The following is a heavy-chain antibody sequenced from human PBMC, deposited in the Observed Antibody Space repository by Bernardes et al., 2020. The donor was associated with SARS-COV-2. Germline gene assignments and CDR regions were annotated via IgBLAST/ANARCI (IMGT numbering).Heavy chain of an antibody. Sequence: GGSLRFSCAASGFAISTYWMNWVRQAPGKGLEWVANIRQDGSERHHVDSVRGRFTISRDNSKNSLYLQMDSLRAEDTAVYYCARDTSATCGLDVWGQGTMVTVSS. V-gene: IGHV3-7*03. J-gene: IGHJ3*01. CDR1: GFAISTYW. CDR2: IRQDGSER. D-gene: IGHD2-15*01. CDR3: ARDTSATCGLDV.